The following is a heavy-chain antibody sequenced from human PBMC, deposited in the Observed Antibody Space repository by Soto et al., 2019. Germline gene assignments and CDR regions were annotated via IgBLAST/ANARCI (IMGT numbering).Heavy chain of an antibody. CDR3: ARDRH. Sequence: EVQLLESGGGLVQPGVSLRLSCAASGFTFSDYAMTWVRQAPGKGLEWVSSIGGSGGNTYYADSVKGRFTISRDNSKNTLYLQMNSLRAEDSAVYYCARDRHWGQGTLVTVSS. D-gene: IGHD6-6*01. V-gene: IGHV3-23*01. J-gene: IGHJ4*02. CDR1: GFTFSDYA. CDR2: IGGSGGNT.